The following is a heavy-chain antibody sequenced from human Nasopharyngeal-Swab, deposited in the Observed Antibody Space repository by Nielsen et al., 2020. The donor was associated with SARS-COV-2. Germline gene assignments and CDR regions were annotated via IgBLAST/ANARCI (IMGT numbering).Heavy chain of an antibody. J-gene: IGHJ6*02. CDR3: AKDRGSSGYYYGMDV. D-gene: IGHD6-13*01. CDR2: ISYDGSNK. Sequence: VRQAPGKGLEWVVVISYDGSNKYYADSVKGRFTISRDNSKNTLYLQMNSLRAEDTAVYYCAKDRGSSGYYYGMDVWGQGTTVTVSS. V-gene: IGHV3-30*18.